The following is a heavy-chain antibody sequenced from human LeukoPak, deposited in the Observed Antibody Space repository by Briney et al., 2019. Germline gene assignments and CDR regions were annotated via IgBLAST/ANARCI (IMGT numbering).Heavy chain of an antibody. V-gene: IGHV1-69*13. CDR1: GGTFSSYA. D-gene: IGHD3-22*01. CDR2: IIPVFGTA. J-gene: IGHJ5*02. CDR3: ARDPLYDSSHP. Sequence: SVKVSCKASGGTFSSYAISWVRQAPGQGLEWMGGIIPVFGTANYAQKFQGRVTITADEPTSTAYMELSSLRSEDTAVYYCARDPLYDSSHPWGQGTLVTVSS.